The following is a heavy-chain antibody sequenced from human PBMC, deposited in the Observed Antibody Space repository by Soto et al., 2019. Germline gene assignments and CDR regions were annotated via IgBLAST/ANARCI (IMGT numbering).Heavy chain of an antibody. D-gene: IGHD2-2*03. V-gene: IGHV1-46*01. J-gene: IGHJ3*02. CDR3: ARGGYCSTTSCSYGAFDN. CDR1: GYTFTSFY. Sequence: ASVKVSCKASGYTFTSFYMHWVRQAPGQGPEWMGIINLGSGSTSYAQKFQGRVTMTRDTSTSTLYMDLSSLRSEDTALYYCARGGYCSTTSCSYGAFDNWVQGTMVTVS. CDR2: INLGSGST.